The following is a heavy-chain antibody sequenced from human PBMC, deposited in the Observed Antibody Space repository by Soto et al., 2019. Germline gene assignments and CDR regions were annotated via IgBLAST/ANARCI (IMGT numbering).Heavy chain of an antibody. Sequence: PSETLSLTCAVYGGSFSGYYWSWIRQPPGKGLEWIGEINHSGSTNYNPSLKSRVTISVDTSKNQFSLKLSSVTAADTAVYYCARGRSGGDYGPYYYYYYMDVWGKGTTVTVSS. CDR3: ARGRSGGDYGPYYYYYYMDV. CDR1: GGSFSGYY. J-gene: IGHJ6*03. D-gene: IGHD4-17*01. CDR2: INHSGST. V-gene: IGHV4-34*01.